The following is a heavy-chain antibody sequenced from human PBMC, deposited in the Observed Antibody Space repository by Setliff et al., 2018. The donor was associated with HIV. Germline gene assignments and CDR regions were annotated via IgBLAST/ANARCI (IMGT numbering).Heavy chain of an antibody. CDR3: TTAVAQNWYGSGNENY. V-gene: IGHV3-15*01. Sequence: GSLRLSCVASGFTFSNAWMKWVRQAPGKGLEWVGRIKSKTDGETEDYAAPVKGRFTISRDDSRSTLYLQMNSLITEDTALYYCTTAVAQNWYGSGNENYWGQGTLVTVSS. J-gene: IGHJ4*02. CDR2: IKSKTDGETE. D-gene: IGHD3-10*01. CDR1: GFTFSNAW.